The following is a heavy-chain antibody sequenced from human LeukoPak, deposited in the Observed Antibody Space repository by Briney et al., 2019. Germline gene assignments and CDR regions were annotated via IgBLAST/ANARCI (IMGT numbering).Heavy chain of an antibody. CDR2: IYHSGST. Sequence: PSETLSLTCAVSGGSISSGGYSWSWIRQPPGKGLEWIGYIYHSGSTNYNPSLKSRVTISVDKSKNQFSLKLSSVTAADTAVYYCARGSLWVGATYWGQGTLVTVSS. D-gene: IGHD1-26*01. V-gene: IGHV4-30-2*01. CDR1: GGSISSGGYS. CDR3: ARGSLWVGATY. J-gene: IGHJ4*02.